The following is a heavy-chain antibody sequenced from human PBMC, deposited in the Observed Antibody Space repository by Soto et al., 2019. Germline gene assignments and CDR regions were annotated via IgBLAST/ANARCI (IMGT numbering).Heavy chain of an antibody. D-gene: IGHD1-26*01. CDR1: GFALSSYW. V-gene: IGHV3-74*01. CDR3: ARVPVGVYGKFDP. J-gene: IGHJ5*02. Sequence: EVQLVESGGGLVQPGGSLRLSCALSGFALSSYWMHWVRQVPGKGLVWVSSINPDGSRVDYADSVRGRFTISRDDAKNTLFLQMNSLRAEETAVYYCARVPVGVYGKFDPWGQGTLVTVSS. CDR2: INPDGSRV.